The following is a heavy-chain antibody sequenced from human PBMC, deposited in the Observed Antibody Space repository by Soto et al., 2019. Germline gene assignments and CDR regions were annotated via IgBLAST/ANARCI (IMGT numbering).Heavy chain of an antibody. CDR3: ARDTRMYDILTGYPEYYFDY. J-gene: IGHJ4*02. CDR1: GFTFSDYY. Sequence: PGGSLRLSCAASGFTFSDYYMSWIRQAPGKGLEWVSYISSSGSTIYYADSVKGRFTISRDNAKNSLYLQMNSLRAEDTAVYYCARDTRMYDILTGYPEYYFDYWGQGTLVTVSS. CDR2: ISSSGSTI. V-gene: IGHV3-11*01. D-gene: IGHD3-9*01.